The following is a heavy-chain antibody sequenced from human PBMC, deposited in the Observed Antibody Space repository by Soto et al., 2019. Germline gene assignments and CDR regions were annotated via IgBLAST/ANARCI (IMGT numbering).Heavy chain of an antibody. CDR2: IYSGGYT. Sequence: EVQLVESGGDLVQRGGSLRLSCAASGFDVSNTDMSWVRQAPGKGLEWVSVIYSGGYTNYADSVKGRFIVSRDSPKNTLYLQRGSLRAEDTAVYYCAREAIIVIAAPEYYFDYWGQGTLVTVSS. J-gene: IGHJ4*02. V-gene: IGHV3-66*01. CDR3: AREAIIVIAAPEYYFDY. D-gene: IGHD3-22*01. CDR1: GFDVSNTD.